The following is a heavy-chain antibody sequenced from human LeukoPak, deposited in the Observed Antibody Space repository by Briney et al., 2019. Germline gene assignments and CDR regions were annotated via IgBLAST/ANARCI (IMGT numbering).Heavy chain of an antibody. J-gene: IGHJ6*03. D-gene: IGHD6-13*01. CDR1: GYTFTSYY. V-gene: IGHV1-46*01. CDR2: INPSGGST. CDR3: AMNVYSSSWYLDYYYMDV. Sequence: ASVKVSCKASGYTFTSYYMHWVRQAPGQGLEWMGIINPSGGSTSYAQKFQGRVTMTRDMSTSTVYMELSSLRSEDTAVYYCAMNVYSSSWYLDYYYMDVWGKGTTVTVSS.